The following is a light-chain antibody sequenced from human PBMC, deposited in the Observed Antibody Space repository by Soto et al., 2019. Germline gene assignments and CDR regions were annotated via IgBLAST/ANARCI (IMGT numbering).Light chain of an antibody. V-gene: IGLV1-51*01. CDR1: SSXXXNNY. Sequence: QSVLTQPPPVSAAPGQKVTISCSGSSSXXXNNYVSWYQQLPGTAPKLLIYDNNKRPSGIPDRFSGSKSGTSATLGITGLQIGDEADYYCGTWDSSLSAGLDVFGTGTKVT. CDR2: DNN. J-gene: IGLJ1*01. CDR3: GTWDSSLSAGLDV.